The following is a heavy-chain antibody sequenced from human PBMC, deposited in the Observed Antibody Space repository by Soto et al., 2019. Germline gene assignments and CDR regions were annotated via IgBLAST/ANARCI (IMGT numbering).Heavy chain of an antibody. D-gene: IGHD3-10*01. CDR2: IVPIIGAA. CDR1: GGTFSSYA. CDR3: ARDAKGETTPFDY. Sequence: QVQLVQSGAEVKKPGSSVKVSCKASGGTFSSYAISWVRQAPGQGLEWMGGIVPIIGAAQYAEKFRARVNIIADESTSIVYMEVSSLGSDDTAVYYCARDAKGETTPFDYWGQGTLVTVSS. J-gene: IGHJ4*02. V-gene: IGHV1-69*01.